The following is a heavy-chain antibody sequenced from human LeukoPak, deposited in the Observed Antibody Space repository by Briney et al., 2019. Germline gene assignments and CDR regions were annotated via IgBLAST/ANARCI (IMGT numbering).Heavy chain of an antibody. Sequence: RGSLRLSCAASGFTFSSYSMNWVRQAPGKGLEWVSAISGSGGSTYYADSVKGRFTISRDNSKNTLYLQMNSLRAEDTAVYYCAKENSYYDSSGYWDYWGQGTLVTVSS. D-gene: IGHD3-22*01. V-gene: IGHV3-23*01. CDR3: AKENSYYDSSGYWDY. J-gene: IGHJ4*02. CDR1: GFTFSSYS. CDR2: ISGSGGST.